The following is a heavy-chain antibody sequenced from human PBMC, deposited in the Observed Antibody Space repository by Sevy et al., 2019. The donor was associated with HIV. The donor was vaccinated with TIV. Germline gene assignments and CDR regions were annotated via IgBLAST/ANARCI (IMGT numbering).Heavy chain of an antibody. Sequence: GGSLKLSCAASGFTFNYAWMSWVRQAPGKGLEWVGRIKSKTDGGTADYAAHVKGRFTISRDDSENTLYLQMNSLKTEDTAVYYCASVVKNDYWDGHVNYYGLDVWGQGTTVTVSS. V-gene: IGHV3-15*01. CDR1: GFTFNYAW. CDR3: ASVVKNDYWDGHVNYYGLDV. CDR2: IKSKTDGGTA. J-gene: IGHJ6*02. D-gene: IGHD3-3*01.